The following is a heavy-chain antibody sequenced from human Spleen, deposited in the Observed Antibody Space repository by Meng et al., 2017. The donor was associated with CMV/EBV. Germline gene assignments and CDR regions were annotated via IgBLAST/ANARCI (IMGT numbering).Heavy chain of an antibody. CDR2: IYHSGST. CDR1: GGSISSSNW. D-gene: IGHD2-21*01. CDR3: ARVLNFGGGFDP. J-gene: IGHJ5*02. V-gene: IGHV4-4*02. Sequence: CALSGGSISSSNWWSWVRQPPGKGLEWIGEIYHSGSTNYNPSLKSRVTISVDKSKNQFSLKLSSVTAADTAVYYCARVLNFGGGFDPWGQGTLVTVSS.